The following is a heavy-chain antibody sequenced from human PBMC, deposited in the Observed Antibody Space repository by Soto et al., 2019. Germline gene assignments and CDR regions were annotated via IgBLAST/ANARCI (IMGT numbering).Heavy chain of an antibody. Sequence: PGGSLRLSCAASGFTLSDYYMNWIRQAPGKGLEWLSYISSSGSTIHYADSVKGRFTISRDTDKNSMYLQMNSLRAEDTAVYYCARDPGSGWFFWGQGTLVTVSS. V-gene: IGHV3-11*01. CDR2: ISSSGSTI. D-gene: IGHD6-19*01. CDR3: ARDPGSGWFF. J-gene: IGHJ4*02. CDR1: GFTLSDYY.